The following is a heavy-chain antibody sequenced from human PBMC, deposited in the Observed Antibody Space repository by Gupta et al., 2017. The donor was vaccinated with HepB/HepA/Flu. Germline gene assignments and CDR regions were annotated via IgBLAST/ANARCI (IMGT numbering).Heavy chain of an antibody. CDR1: GFTFGDYA. V-gene: IGHV3-49*05. CDR3: TRVIAAAGTNWFDP. J-gene: IGHJ5*02. Sequence: EVQLVESGGGLVKPGRSLRLSCPASGFTFGDYAMSWFRQPPGKGLEWVGFIRSKAYGGTTEYAASVKGRFTISRDDSKSIAYLQMNSLKTEDTAVYYCTRVIAAAGTNWFDPWGQGTLVTVSS. CDR2: IRSKAYGGTT. D-gene: IGHD6-13*01.